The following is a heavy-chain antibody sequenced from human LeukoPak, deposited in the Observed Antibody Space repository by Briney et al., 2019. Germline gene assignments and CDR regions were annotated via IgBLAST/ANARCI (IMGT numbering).Heavy chain of an antibody. Sequence: PGGSLRLSCAASGFTFSNYEMHWVRQAPGKGLEWVSYISSSGSDIYYADSVKGRFTISRDNAKNSLYLHMNSLRAGDTAVYYCARAAYSSTWYSRYFDLWGRGTLVTVSS. J-gene: IGHJ2*01. CDR2: ISSSGSDI. D-gene: IGHD6-13*01. V-gene: IGHV3-48*03. CDR1: GFTFSNYE. CDR3: ARAAYSSTWYSRYFDL.